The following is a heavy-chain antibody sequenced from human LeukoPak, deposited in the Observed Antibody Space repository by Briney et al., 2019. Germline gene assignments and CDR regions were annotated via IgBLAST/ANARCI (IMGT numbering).Heavy chain of an antibody. V-gene: IGHV3-30*04. D-gene: IGHD6-19*01. Sequence: PGGSLRLSCAASGFTFSSYAMHWVRQAPGKGLEWVAVISYDGSNKYYADSVKGRFTISRDNAKNSLYLQMNSLRAEDTAVYYCARVAAVAVVFDYWGQGTLVTVSS. CDR1: GFTFSSYA. CDR2: ISYDGSNK. J-gene: IGHJ4*02. CDR3: ARVAAVAVVFDY.